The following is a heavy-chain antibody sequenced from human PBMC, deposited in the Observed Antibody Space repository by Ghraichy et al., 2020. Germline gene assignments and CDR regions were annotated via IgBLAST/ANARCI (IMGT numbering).Heavy chain of an antibody. D-gene: IGHD4-11*01. Sequence: LEWVSSISGSGDRIFYAASVKGRFTISRDNSKDTLYLQMNSLRAEDTAVYYCAGDTVGVFDYWGQGTLVSVSS. V-gene: IGHV3-23*01. CDR2: ISGSGDRI. CDR3: AGDTVGVFDY. J-gene: IGHJ4*02.